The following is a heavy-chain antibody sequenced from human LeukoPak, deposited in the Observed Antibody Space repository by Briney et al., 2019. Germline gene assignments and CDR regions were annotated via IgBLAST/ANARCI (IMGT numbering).Heavy chain of an antibody. J-gene: IGHJ6*02. CDR2: IRSKAYGGTT. Sequence: GRSLRLSCTASGFTFGDYAMSWFRQAPGKGLEWGGFIRSKAYGGTTEYAASVKGRFTISRDDSKSIAYLQMNSLKTEDTAVYYCTRDYGDYVDGMDVWGQGTTVTVSS. D-gene: IGHD4-17*01. V-gene: IGHV3-49*03. CDR1: GFTFGDYA. CDR3: TRDYGDYVDGMDV.